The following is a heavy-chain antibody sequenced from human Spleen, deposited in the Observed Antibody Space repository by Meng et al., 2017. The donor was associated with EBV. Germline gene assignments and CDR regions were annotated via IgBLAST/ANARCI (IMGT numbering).Heavy chain of an antibody. V-gene: IGHV4-34*01. CDR1: GGSFSDYY. Sequence: LQQGGEGLLKPSETLSLTCAVYGGSFSDYYWSWIRQPPGKGLEWIGEIDHRGSPNYNPSLMSRVTISLDTSRNHFSLELTSVTDADTAVYYCARGDDYRYAYWGQGTLVTVSS. CDR2: IDHRGSP. J-gene: IGHJ4*02. CDR3: ARGDDYRYAY. D-gene: IGHD3-16*01.